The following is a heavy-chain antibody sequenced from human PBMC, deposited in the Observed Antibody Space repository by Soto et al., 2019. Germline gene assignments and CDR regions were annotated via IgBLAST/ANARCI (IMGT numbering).Heavy chain of an antibody. CDR1: GFTFDDYA. CDR3: AKDIDYYGSGPDY. Sequence: SLKISCAASGFTFDDYAMHWVRQAPGKGLEWVSGISWNSGSIGYADSVKGRFTISRDNAKNSLYLQMNSLRAEDTALYYCAKDIDYYGSGPDYWGQGTLVTAPQ. CDR2: ISWNSGSI. D-gene: IGHD3-10*01. J-gene: IGHJ4*02. V-gene: IGHV3-9*01.